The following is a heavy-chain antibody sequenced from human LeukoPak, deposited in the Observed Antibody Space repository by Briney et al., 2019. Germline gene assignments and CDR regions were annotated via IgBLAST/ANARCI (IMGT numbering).Heavy chain of an antibody. Sequence: SETLSLTCSVFGGSINGFIWSWDRQSPGKGLEWIAYIYHTGGTNYNPSLKSRATISLDTSKDQFFLRLTSVTAADTAVYYCARELTAAAGSPHFDYWGQGTLVTVSS. J-gene: IGHJ4*02. CDR1: GGSINGFI. CDR3: ARELTAAAGSPHFDY. D-gene: IGHD6-13*01. CDR2: IYHTGGT. V-gene: IGHV4-4*08.